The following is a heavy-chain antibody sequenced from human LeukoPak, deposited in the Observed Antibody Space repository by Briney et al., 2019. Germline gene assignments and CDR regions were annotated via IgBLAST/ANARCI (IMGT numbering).Heavy chain of an antibody. J-gene: IGHJ6*02. D-gene: IGHD3-9*01. CDR3: ARDYDILTGYSRLYYYYGMDV. V-gene: IGHV3-21*01. Sequence: GGSLRLSCAASGFTFSSYSMNWVRQAPGKGLEWVSSISSSSSYIYYADSVKGRFTISRDNSKNTLYLQMNSLRAEDTAVYYCARDYDILTGYSRLYYYYGMDVWGQGTTVTVSS. CDR2: ISSSSSYI. CDR1: GFTFSSYS.